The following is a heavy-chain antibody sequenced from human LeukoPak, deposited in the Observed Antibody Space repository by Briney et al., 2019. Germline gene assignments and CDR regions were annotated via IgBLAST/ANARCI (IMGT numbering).Heavy chain of an antibody. Sequence: GGSLRLSCAASGFTFSCYAMSWVRQAPGKGLEWVSTIRGSGGGTYYADSVKGRFTISRDNSKNTLYLQMNSLRDEDTALYYCAKAGIGVVGYFDYWGQGTLVTVSS. CDR1: GFTFSCYA. CDR2: IRGSGGGT. J-gene: IGHJ4*02. D-gene: IGHD6-19*01. V-gene: IGHV3-23*01. CDR3: AKAGIGVVGYFDY.